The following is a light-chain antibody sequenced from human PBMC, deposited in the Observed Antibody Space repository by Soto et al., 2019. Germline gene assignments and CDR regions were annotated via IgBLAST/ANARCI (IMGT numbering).Light chain of an antibody. CDR1: QGISTY. CDR2: GAS. V-gene: IGKV1-17*03. J-gene: IGKJ4*01. CDR3: LQHDGYPLT. Sequence: DIQMTQSPSVISASVGDRVTITCPASQGISTYLAWFQQKPGKVPQRLIYGASSLQSGVPSRFSGSGSGTEFTLTISSLQPEDFAMYYCLQHDGYPLTFGGGTKVDIK.